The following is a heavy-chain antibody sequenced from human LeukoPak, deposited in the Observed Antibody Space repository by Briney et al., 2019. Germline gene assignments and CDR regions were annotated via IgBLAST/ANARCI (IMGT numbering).Heavy chain of an antibody. Sequence: PGGSLRLSCAASGFTFSSYSMNWVRQAPGKGLGWVSSISSSSSYIYYADSVKGRFTISRDNAKNSLYLQMSSLRAEDTAVYYCARDLNVWGAFDIWGQGTMVTVSS. CDR2: ISSSSSYI. J-gene: IGHJ3*02. CDR1: GFTFSSYS. V-gene: IGHV3-21*01. D-gene: IGHD7-27*01. CDR3: ARDLNVWGAFDI.